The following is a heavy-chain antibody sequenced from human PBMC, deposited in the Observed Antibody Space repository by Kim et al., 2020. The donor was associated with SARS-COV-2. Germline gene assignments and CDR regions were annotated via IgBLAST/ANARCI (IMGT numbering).Heavy chain of an antibody. J-gene: IGHJ4*02. D-gene: IGHD2-2*01. Sequence: ADSVKGRFTISRDNSKNPLFLQMNSLRVEDTAIYYCAKSKYSTSWYYFDYWGQGTLVTVSS. V-gene: IGHV3-23*01. CDR3: AKSKYSTSWYYFDY.